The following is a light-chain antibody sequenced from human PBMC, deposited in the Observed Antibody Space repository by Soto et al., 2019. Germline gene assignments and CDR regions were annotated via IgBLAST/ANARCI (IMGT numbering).Light chain of an antibody. Sequence: QPVSVSGSPGQSITISCTGTSSDVGGYDYVSCYQHHPGKSPKLMIYDVSNRPSGVSNRFSGSKSGNTASLTISGLLAEDEADYYCSSYTSSSTLVFGTGTKLTVL. V-gene: IGLV2-14*03. CDR3: SSYTSSSTLV. CDR1: SSDVGGYDY. CDR2: DVS. J-gene: IGLJ1*01.